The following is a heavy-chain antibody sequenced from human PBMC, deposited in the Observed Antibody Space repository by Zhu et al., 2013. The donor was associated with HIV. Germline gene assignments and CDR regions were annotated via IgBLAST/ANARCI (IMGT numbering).Heavy chain of an antibody. D-gene: IGHD3-22*01. CDR2: ISHSGNT. CDR1: GGSIRSYY. V-gene: IGHV4-59*01. J-gene: IGHJ3*02. CDR3: ARDDNYYDSSGYYHAFDI. Sequence: QVQLQESGPGLVKASETLSLTCTVSGGSIRSYYWSWIRQPPGKGLECIGYISHSGNTNYNPSLKSRVTISKDMSKNQFSLKLSSVTAADTAVYYCARDDNYYDSSGYYHAFDIWAKGQWSPSLQ.